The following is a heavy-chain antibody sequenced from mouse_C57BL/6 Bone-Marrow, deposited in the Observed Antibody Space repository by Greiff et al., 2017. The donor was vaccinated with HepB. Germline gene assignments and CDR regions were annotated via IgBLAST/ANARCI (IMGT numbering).Heavy chain of an antibody. J-gene: IGHJ4*01. CDR1: GYTFTSYW. CDR3: SRGWLPDAMDY. CDR2: INPRNGGT. Sequence: QVQLQQPGTDLVKPGASVKLSCKASGYTFTSYWIHWVKQRPGQGLEWIGNINPRNGGTDYSEKFKGKATLTVDNSSSTAYMQLSSLSSEESAAYYCSRGWLPDAMDYGGRGTGVTVTA. D-gene: IGHD2-3*01. V-gene: IGHV1-53*01.